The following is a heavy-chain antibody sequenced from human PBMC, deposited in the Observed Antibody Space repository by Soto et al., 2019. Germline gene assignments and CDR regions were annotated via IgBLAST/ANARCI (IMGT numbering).Heavy chain of an antibody. CDR2: IYYSGST. D-gene: IGHD3-9*01. CDR3: ARPSNYDILTGYSRDY. Sequence: QLQLQESGPGLVKPSETLSLTCTVSGGSISSSSYYWGWIRQPPGKGLEWIGSIYYSGSTYYNPSLKSRVTISVDTSKNQFSLKLSSVTAADTAVYYCARPSNYDILTGYSRDYWGQGTLVTVSS. CDR1: GGSISSSSYY. J-gene: IGHJ4*02. V-gene: IGHV4-39*01.